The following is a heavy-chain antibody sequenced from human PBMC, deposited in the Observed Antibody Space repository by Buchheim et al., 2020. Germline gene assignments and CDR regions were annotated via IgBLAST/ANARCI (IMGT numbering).Heavy chain of an antibody. Sequence: QVQLVESGGGVVQPGRSLRLSCAASGFTFSSYAMHWVRQAPGKGLEWVAVISYDGSNKYYADSVKGRFTISRDNSKNTLYLQMNSLRAEDTAVYYCARVEGEGEVFDYWGQGTL. CDR2: ISYDGSNK. CDR3: ARVEGEGEVFDY. V-gene: IGHV3-30-3*01. D-gene: IGHD2-21*01. CDR1: GFTFSSYA. J-gene: IGHJ4*02.